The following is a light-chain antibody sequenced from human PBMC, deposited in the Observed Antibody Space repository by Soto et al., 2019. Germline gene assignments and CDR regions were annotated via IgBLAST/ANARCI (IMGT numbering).Light chain of an antibody. J-gene: IGLJ1*01. V-gene: IGLV2-14*01. CDR2: EVS. CDR1: SSGVGGYNY. Sequence: QSALAQPASVSGSPGQSITISCTGTSSGVGGYNYVSWYQQHPGKAPKLMIYEVSNRPSGVSNRFSGSKSGNTASLTISGLQAEDEADYYCSSYTSSSTLYVFGTGTK. CDR3: SSYTSSSTLYV.